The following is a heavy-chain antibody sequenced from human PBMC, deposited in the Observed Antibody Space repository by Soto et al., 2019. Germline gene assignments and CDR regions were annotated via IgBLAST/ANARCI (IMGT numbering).Heavy chain of an antibody. J-gene: IGHJ6*02. D-gene: IGHD1-26*01. Sequence: GGSLRLSCAASGLDFSSEVMCWVRQAPGKGLEWVSSISGSGRTIYHADSMRGRFAISRDNSKNSLYPQLNNLRVDDTAVYYCAKVGPSYYYGMDVWGQGTTVTVSS. V-gene: IGHV3-23*01. CDR1: GLDFSSEV. CDR3: AKVGPSYYYGMDV. CDR2: ISGSGRTI.